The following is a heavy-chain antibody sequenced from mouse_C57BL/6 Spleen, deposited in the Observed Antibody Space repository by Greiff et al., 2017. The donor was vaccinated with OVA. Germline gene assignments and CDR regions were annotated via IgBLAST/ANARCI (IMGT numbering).Heavy chain of an antibody. J-gene: IGHJ4*01. CDR3: TREGNYTYAMDY. CDR2: ISSGGDYI. V-gene: IGHV5-9-1*02. Sequence: EVKLVESGEGLVKPGGSLKLSCAASGFTFSSYAMSWVRQTPEKRLEWVAYISSGGDYIYYADTVKGRCTISRDNARNTLYLQMSSLKSEDTAMYYCTREGNYTYAMDYWGQGTSVTVSS. CDR1: GFTFSSYA. D-gene: IGHD2-12*01.